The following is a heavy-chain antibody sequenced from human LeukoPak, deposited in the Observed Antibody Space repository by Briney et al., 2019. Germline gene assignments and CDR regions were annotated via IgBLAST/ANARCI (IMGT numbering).Heavy chain of an antibody. V-gene: IGHV3-21*01. CDR3: ARSLMAAAGTRGFDY. D-gene: IGHD6-13*01. CDR1: GFTFSSYS. J-gene: IGHJ4*02. CDR2: ISSSSSYI. Sequence: PGGSLRLSCAASGFTFSSYSMNWVRQAPGKGLEWVSPISSSSSYIYYADSVKGRFTISRDNAKNSLYLQMNSLRAEDTAVYYCARSLMAAAGTRGFDYWGQGTLVTVSS.